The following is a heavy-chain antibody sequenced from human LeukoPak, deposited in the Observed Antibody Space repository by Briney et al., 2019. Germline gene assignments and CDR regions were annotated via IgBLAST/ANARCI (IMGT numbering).Heavy chain of an antibody. Sequence: GGSLRLSCSASGLTFSTCVMHWVRQAPGKGLEWVSAISGSGGSTYYADSVKGRFTISRDNSKNTLYLQMNSLRAEDTAVYYCAKVPLYDSKVNWFDPWGQGTLVTVSS. D-gene: IGHD3-22*01. J-gene: IGHJ5*02. CDR1: GLTFSTCV. V-gene: IGHV3-23*01. CDR2: ISGSGGST. CDR3: AKVPLYDSKVNWFDP.